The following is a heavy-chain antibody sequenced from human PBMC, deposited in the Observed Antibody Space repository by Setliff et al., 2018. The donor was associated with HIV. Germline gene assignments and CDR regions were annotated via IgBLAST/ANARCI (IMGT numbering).Heavy chain of an antibody. V-gene: IGHV4-61*05. CDR2: VYFSGST. J-gene: IGHJ4*02. D-gene: IGHD5-12*01. CDR3: SRRGDSGYDFRGYFDY. CDR1: GASITSGIYY. Sequence: KPSETLSLTCSVSGASITSGIYYWAWIRQPAGKGLEFIGRVYFSGSTKYNPSLKSRVPISVDKSKNQFSLRLTSVTAADTALYFCSRRGDSGYDFRGYFDYWGQGKLVTVSS.